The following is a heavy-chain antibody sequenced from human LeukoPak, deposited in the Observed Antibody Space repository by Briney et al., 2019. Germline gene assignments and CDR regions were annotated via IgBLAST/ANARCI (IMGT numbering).Heavy chain of an antibody. CDR1: GGSFSGYY. Sequence: SETLSLTCAVYGGSFSGYYWSWIRQPPGKGLEWIGEINHSGSTNYNPSLKSRVTISVDSSKNQFSLKLSSVTAADTAVYYCARGSRVATRRCFDPWGQGTMVTVSS. V-gene: IGHV4-34*01. CDR2: INHSGST. J-gene: IGHJ5*02. CDR3: ARGSRVATRRCFDP. D-gene: IGHD5-12*01.